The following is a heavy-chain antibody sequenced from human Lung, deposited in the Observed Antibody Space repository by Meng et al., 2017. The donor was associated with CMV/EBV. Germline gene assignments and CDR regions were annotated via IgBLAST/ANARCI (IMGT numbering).Heavy chain of an antibody. CDR1: GFTFSSYS. J-gene: IGHJ6*02. Sequence: ESLKISCAASGFTFSSYSMNWVRQAPGKGLEWVSSISSSSSSYIYYADSVKGRFTISRDNAKNSLYLQMNSLRAEDTAVYYCARDLSIVPAAISYYYGMDVWGQGTTVTVSS. V-gene: IGHV3-21*01. CDR2: ISSSSSSYI. CDR3: ARDLSIVPAAISYYYGMDV. D-gene: IGHD2-2*02.